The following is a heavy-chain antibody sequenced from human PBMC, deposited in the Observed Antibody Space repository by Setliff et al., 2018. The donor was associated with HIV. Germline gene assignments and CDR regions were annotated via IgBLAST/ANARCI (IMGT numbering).Heavy chain of an antibody. CDR2: INAGNGNT. Sequence: ASVKVSCKASGYTFTSYAMHWVRQAPGQRLEWMGWINAGNGNTKYSQRFQGRVTITRDTSASTAYMELSSLRSEDTAVYYCARGSSGFRSGSYYNTFIDYWGQGTLVTVSS. D-gene: IGHD3-10*01. V-gene: IGHV1-3*01. CDR1: GYTFTSYA. CDR3: ARGSSGFRSGSYYNTFIDY. J-gene: IGHJ4*02.